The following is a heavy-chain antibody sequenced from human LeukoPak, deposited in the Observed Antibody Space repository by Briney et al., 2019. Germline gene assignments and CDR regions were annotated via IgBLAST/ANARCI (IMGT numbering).Heavy chain of an antibody. V-gene: IGHV3-30*03. Sequence: GGSLRLSCAASGFTFSYFGMHWVRQAPGKGLDWVAVISYDGSNTYYSDSVEGRFTISRDNSKNTLSLQMNSLRGEDTGVYYCARVEASGYDYGAFDYWGQGTLVTVSS. CDR1: GFTFSYFG. D-gene: IGHD5-12*01. CDR3: ARVEASGYDYGAFDY. J-gene: IGHJ4*02. CDR2: ISYDGSNT.